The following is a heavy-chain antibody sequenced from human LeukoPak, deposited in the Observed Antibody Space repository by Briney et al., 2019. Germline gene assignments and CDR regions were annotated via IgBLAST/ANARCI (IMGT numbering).Heavy chain of an antibody. Sequence: SVKVSCKASGGTFSSYTISWVRRAPGQGLEWMGRIIPILGIANYAQKFQGRVTITADKSTSTAYMELSSLRSEDTAVYYCARDHGITMVRGVIISTGMDVWGKGTTVTVSS. D-gene: IGHD3-10*01. CDR2: IIPILGIA. J-gene: IGHJ6*04. CDR1: GGTFSSYT. CDR3: ARDHGITMVRGVIISTGMDV. V-gene: IGHV1-69*04.